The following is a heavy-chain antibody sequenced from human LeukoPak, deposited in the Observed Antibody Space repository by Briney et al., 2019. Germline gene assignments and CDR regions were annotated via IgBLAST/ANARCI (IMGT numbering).Heavy chain of an antibody. J-gene: IGHJ6*03. CDR3: ARAPTTVTTFYYYYYMDV. Sequence: ASVKVSCKASGYTFTSYGISWVRQAPGQGLEWMGWISAYNGNTNYAQKLQGRVTMTTDTSTSTAYMELRSLRSEDTAVYYCARAPTTVTTFYYYYYMDVWGKGTTVTVSS. CDR1: GYTFTSYG. D-gene: IGHD4-17*01. V-gene: IGHV1-18*01. CDR2: ISAYNGNT.